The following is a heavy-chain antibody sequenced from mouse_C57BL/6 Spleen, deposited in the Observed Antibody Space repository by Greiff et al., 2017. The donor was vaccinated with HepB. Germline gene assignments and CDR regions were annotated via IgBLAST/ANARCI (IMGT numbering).Heavy chain of an antibody. CDR1: GYSITSGYY. CDR3: ARWDYGSSLDY. Sequence: DVKLQESGPGLVKPSQSLSLTCSVTGYSITSGYYWNWIRQFPGNKLEWMGYISYDGSNNYNPSLKNRISITRDTSKNQFFLKLNSVTTEDTATYYCARWDYGSSLDYWGQGTTLTVSS. V-gene: IGHV3-6*01. CDR2: ISYDGSN. D-gene: IGHD1-1*01. J-gene: IGHJ2*01.